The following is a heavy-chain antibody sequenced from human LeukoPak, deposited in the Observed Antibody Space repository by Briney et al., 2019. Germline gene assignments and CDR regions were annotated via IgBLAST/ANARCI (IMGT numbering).Heavy chain of an antibody. CDR2: ISWNSGSI. V-gene: IGHV3-9*01. CDR1: GFTFDDYA. Sequence: PGGSLRISCAASGFTFDDYAMHWVRQAPGKGLEWVSGISWNSGSIGYADSVKGRFTISRDNAKNSLYLQMNSLRAEDTALYYCAKDIIAAAGDYYYGMDVWGQGTTVTVSS. CDR3: AKDIIAAAGDYYYGMDV. D-gene: IGHD6-25*01. J-gene: IGHJ6*02.